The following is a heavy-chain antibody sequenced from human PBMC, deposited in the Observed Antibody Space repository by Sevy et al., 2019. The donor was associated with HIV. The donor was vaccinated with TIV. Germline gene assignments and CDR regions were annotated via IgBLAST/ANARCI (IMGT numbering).Heavy chain of an antibody. V-gene: IGHV4-59*01. D-gene: IGHD6-13*01. CDR1: GGSISSYY. J-gene: IGHJ6*02. CDR2: IYYSGST. CDR3: AGDRGGYSSRWSPPYYYYGMDV. Sequence: SETLSLTCTVSGGSISSYYWSWIRQPPGKGLEWIGYIYYSGSTNYNPSLKSRVTISVNTSKNQFSLKLSSVTAADTAGYYCAGDRGGYSSRWSPPYYYYGMDVWGQGTTVTVSS.